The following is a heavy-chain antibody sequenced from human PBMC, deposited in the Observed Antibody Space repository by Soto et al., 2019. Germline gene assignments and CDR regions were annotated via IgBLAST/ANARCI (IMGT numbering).Heavy chain of an antibody. CDR3: ARGLYYDILTGYQMPFDY. V-gene: IGHV3-21*01. CDR2: ISSSSSYI. J-gene: IGHJ4*02. CDR1: GFTFSSYS. Sequence: GGSLRLSCAASGFTFSSYSMNWVRQAPGKGLEWVSSISSSSSYIYYADSVKGRFTISRDNAKNSLYLQMNSLRAEDTAVYYWARGLYYDILTGYQMPFDYWGQGTLVTVSS. D-gene: IGHD3-9*01.